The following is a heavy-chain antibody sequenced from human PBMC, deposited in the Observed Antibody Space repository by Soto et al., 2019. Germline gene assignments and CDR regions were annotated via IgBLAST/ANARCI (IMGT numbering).Heavy chain of an antibody. J-gene: IGHJ6*02. CDR2: ISYDGSNK. D-gene: IGHD4-4*01. Sequence: GGSLRLSCAASGFTFSSYGMHWVRQAPGKGLEWVAVISYDGSNKYYADSVKGRFTISRDNSKNTLYLQMNSLRAEDTAVYYCATALEGMTTEFVYAKYYYYGMDVWGQGTTVTVSS. CDR3: ATALEGMTTEFVYAKYYYYGMDV. CDR1: GFTFSSYG. V-gene: IGHV3-30*03.